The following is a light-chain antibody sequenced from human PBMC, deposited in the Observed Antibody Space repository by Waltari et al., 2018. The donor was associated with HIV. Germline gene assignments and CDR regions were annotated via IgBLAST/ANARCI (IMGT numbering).Light chain of an antibody. CDR1: QSIRSC. J-gene: IGKJ1*01. CDR2: KAS. Sequence: DIPMTQSPSTLSASVGERVTITCRDSQSIRSCLAWYQQKPGKAPKLLIYKASSLESGVPSRFSGSGSGTEFTLTISSLQPDDFATYYCQQYYSLGTFGQGTRVEIK. CDR3: QQYYSLGT. V-gene: IGKV1-5*03.